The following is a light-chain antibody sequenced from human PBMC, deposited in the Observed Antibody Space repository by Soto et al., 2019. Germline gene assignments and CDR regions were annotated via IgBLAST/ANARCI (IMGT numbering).Light chain of an antibody. J-gene: IGLJ3*02. V-gene: IGLV1-51*01. CDR3: GAWETSPSGQCV. CDR2: DDN. Sequence: QSVLTQPPSLSAAPGQNVTISCSGSSSNIGNNYVSWYQQLPGAAPKHLLYDDNQRPSWSPDRFSASKSGASATLGITALQIGDEAAYYCGAWETSPSGQCVFGAGTKVTVL. CDR1: SSNIGNNY.